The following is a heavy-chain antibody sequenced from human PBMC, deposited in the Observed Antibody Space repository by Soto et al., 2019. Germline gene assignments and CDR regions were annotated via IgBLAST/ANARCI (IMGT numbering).Heavy chain of an antibody. V-gene: IGHV1-46*01. Sequence: SXKVSCKASGYKXTTYFIHLVRQAPGQGIEWMGMIHPSGDTGYAQKFRGRVTMTIETSTTTAYMELRNLKSEETAVYFSVRGYCTTSPCSGDFQFWGQGTLGTVS. D-gene: IGHD2-15*01. J-gene: IGHJ1*01. CDR2: IHPSGDT. CDR1: GYKXTTYF. CDR3: VRGYCTTSPCSGDFQF.